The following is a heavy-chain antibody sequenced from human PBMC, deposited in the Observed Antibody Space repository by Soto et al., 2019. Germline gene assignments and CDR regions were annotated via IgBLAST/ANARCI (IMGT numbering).Heavy chain of an antibody. D-gene: IGHD6-19*01. V-gene: IGHV1-8*01. CDR1: GYTFTSYD. J-gene: IGHJ4*02. CDR2: MNPNSGNT. Sequence: QVQLVQSGAEVKKPGASVKVSCKASGYTFTSYDINWVRQATGQGLEWMGWMNPNSGNTGYAHKFQGGVTMTRNTSTSTAYMELSSLRSDDTAVYYCARSVEWLASFDYWGQGTLVTVSS. CDR3: ARSVEWLASFDY.